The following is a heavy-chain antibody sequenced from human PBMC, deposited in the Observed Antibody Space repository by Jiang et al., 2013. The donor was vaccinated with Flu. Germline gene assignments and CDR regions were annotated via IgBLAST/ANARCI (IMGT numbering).Heavy chain of an antibody. J-gene: IGHJ4*02. CDR3: ARAPSDSNWSKHFFDY. CDR1: GGSISSSSYY. V-gene: IGHV4-39*07. CDR2: IYYSGST. Sequence: KPSETLSLTCTVSGGSISSSSYYWGWIRQPPGKGLEWIGSIYYSGSTYYNPSLKSRVTISVDTSKNQFSLRLTSVTAADTALYFCARAPSDSNWSKHFFDYWGQGSLVTVSS. D-gene: IGHD2-21*02.